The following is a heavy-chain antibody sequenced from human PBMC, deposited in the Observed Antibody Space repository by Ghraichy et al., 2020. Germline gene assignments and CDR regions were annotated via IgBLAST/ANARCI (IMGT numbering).Heavy chain of an antibody. J-gene: IGHJ4*02. V-gene: IGHV4-34*01. CDR1: GGSFSGYY. CDR2: INHSGST. Sequence: SETLSLTCAVYGGSFSGYYWSWIRQPPGKGLEWIGEINHSGSTNYNPSLKSRVTISVDTSKNQFSLKLSSVTAADTAVYYCARDAAMVRGANDYWGQGTLVTVSS. D-gene: IGHD3-10*01. CDR3: ARDAAMVRGANDY.